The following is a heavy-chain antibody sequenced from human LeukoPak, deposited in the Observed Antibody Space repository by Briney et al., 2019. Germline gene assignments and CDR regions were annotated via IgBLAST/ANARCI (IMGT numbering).Heavy chain of an antibody. CDR3: VRGGAVPAANPLHYYYYGMDV. CDR1: VGSISSGGYS. Sequence: TSQTLSLTCAVSVGSISSGGYSWSWIRQPPGKCLEWIGYIYHSGSTYYNPSLKSRVTISVDRSKNQFSLKLSFVTAADTAVYYCVRGGAVPAANPLHYYYYGMDVWGKGTTVTVSS. V-gene: IGHV4-30-2*01. CDR2: IYHSGST. J-gene: IGHJ6*04. D-gene: IGHD2-2*01.